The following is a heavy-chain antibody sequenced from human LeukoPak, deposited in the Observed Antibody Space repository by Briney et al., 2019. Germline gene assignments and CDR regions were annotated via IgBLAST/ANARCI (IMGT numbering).Heavy chain of an antibody. CDR1: GGSFSGYY. CDR3: ARKRGYSYGYLYYYYYYMDV. Sequence: PSETLSLTCAVYGGSFSGYYWSWIRQPPGKGLEWIGEINHSGSTNYNPSLKSRVTISVDTSKNQFSLKLSTVTAADTAVYYCARKRGYSYGYLYYYYYYMDVWGKGTTVTVSS. CDR2: INHSGST. D-gene: IGHD5-18*01. J-gene: IGHJ6*03. V-gene: IGHV4-34*01.